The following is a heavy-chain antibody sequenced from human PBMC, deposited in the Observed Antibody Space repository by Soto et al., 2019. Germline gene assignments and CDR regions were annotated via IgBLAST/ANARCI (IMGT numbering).Heavy chain of an antibody. J-gene: IGHJ4*02. D-gene: IGHD3-16*02. Sequence: GGSLRLSCAASGFTFSSYWMSWVRQAPGKGLEWVANIKQDGSEKYYVDSVKGRFTISRDNAKNSLYLQMNSLRAEDTAVYYCARDCMITFGGVIVPLDYWGQGTLVTVSS. CDR3: ARDCMITFGGVIVPLDY. CDR2: IKQDGSEK. CDR1: GFTFSSYW. V-gene: IGHV3-7*01.